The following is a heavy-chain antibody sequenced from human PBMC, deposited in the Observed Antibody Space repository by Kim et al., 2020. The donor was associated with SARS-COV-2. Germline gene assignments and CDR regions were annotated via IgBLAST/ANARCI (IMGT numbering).Heavy chain of an antibody. CDR1: GGSISSYY. CDR2: IFYSGST. V-gene: IGHV4-59*01. D-gene: IGHD3-9*01. Sequence: SETLSLTCTVSGGSISSYYWSWIRQPPGKGLEWIGSIFYSGSTNYNPPLKSRVTISLDTSKNQFSLKLSSVTAADTAVYYCARSAPGYFAFDYWGQGTLVTVSS. CDR3: ARSAPGYFAFDY. J-gene: IGHJ4*02.